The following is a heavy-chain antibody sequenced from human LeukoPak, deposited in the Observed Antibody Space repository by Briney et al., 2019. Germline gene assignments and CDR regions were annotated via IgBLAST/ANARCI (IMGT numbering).Heavy chain of an antibody. CDR1: GGTFSSYA. D-gene: IGHD3-10*01. V-gene: IGHV1-69*05. Sequence: GASVKVSCKASGGTFSSYAISWVRQAPGQGLEWMGGIIPIFGTANYAQKFQGRVTITTDETTSTAYMELSSLRSGDTAVYYCARARAGYGFEVDYWGQGTLVTVSS. J-gene: IGHJ4*02. CDR3: ARARAGYGFEVDY. CDR2: IIPIFGTA.